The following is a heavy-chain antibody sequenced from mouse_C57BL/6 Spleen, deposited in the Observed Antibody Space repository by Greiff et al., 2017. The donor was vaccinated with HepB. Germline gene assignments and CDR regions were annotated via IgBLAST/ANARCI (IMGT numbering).Heavy chain of an antibody. CDR3: ARGAIHYGSSYVGMDY. CDR2: INPYNGDT. D-gene: IGHD1-1*01. CDR1: GYSFTGYF. J-gene: IGHJ4*01. Sequence: EVQLVESGPELVKPGDSVKISCKASGYSFTGYFMNWVMQSHGKSLEWIGRINPYNGDTFYNQKFKGKATLTVDKSSSTAHMELWSLTSEDSAVYYCARGAIHYGSSYVGMDYWGQGTSVTVSS. V-gene: IGHV1-20*01.